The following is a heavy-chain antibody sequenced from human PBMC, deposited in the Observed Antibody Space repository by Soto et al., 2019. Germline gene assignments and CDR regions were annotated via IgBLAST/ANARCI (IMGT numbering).Heavy chain of an antibody. V-gene: IGHV1-2*02. CDR2: INPNSGAT. CDR3: AREGGDIVQMVYALPWY. J-gene: IGHJ4*02. D-gene: IGHD2-8*01. Sequence: GASVKVSCKAPGYTFTDYYMHWVRQAPGQGLEWMGWINPNSGATSYAQRFQGRVTMTRDTSISTAYMELSRLTSDDTAVYYCAREGGDIVQMVYALPWYWGQGTLVTGSS. CDR1: GYTFTDYY.